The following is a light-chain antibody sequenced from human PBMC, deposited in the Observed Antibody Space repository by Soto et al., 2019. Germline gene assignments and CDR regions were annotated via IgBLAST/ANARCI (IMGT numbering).Light chain of an antibody. J-gene: IGKJ5*01. V-gene: IGKV1-12*01. CDR3: QQAASFPIT. CDR2: TAS. CDR1: QGVSTW. Sequence: DIQMTQSPSSVSASVGERVTIACRASQGVSTWLAWYQQKPGKAPNLLIYTASSLQSGVPSRFSGSGSGTDFTLTINGLQPEDFATYYCQQAASFPITFGQGTRPEIK.